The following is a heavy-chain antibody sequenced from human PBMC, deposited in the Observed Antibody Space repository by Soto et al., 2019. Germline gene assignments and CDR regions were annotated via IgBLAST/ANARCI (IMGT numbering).Heavy chain of an antibody. D-gene: IGHD6-19*01. CDR2: ISYDGSNK. CDR1: GFTFSSYA. Sequence: GGSLRLSCAASGFTFSSYAMHWVRQAPGKGLEWVAVISYDGSNKYYADSVKGRFTISRDNSKNTVYLQMNSLRAEDTAVYYCARASSGWYKDAFDIWGQGTMVTV. J-gene: IGHJ3*02. CDR3: ARASSGWYKDAFDI. V-gene: IGHV3-30-3*01.